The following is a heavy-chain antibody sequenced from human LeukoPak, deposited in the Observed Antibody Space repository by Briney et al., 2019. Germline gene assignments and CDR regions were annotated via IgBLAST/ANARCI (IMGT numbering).Heavy chain of an antibody. Sequence: ASVKVSCKASGYTFTSYDIKWVRQDTGHALVWIGWMNPNSGNTGYAQKFQGRVTMTRNTSISTAYMELSSLRSEDTAVYYCARGGGKWRGYFEDYWGQGTLVTVSS. J-gene: IGHJ4*02. CDR1: GYTFTSYD. CDR3: ARGGGKWRGYFEDY. CDR2: MNPNSGNT. V-gene: IGHV1-8*01. D-gene: IGHD3-9*01.